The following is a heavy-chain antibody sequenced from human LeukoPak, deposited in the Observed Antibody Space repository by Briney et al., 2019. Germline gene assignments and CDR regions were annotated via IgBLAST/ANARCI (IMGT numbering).Heavy chain of an antibody. Sequence: SETLSLTCAVYGVSFSGYYWSWIRQPPGKGLEWIGEINHSGSTNYNPSLKSRVTISVDTSKNQFSLKLSSVTAADTAVYYCARCVNSSWRFDYWGQGTLVTVSS. CDR2: INHSGST. CDR1: GVSFSGYY. D-gene: IGHD6-13*01. V-gene: IGHV4-34*01. CDR3: ARCVNSSWRFDY. J-gene: IGHJ4*02.